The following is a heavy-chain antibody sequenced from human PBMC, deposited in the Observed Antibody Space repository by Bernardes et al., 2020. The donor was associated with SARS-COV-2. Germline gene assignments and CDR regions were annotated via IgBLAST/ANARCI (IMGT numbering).Heavy chain of an antibody. CDR2: MYLDDDK. Sequence: GPTLLNPTQTFTLTCTFSAFSLRTTGVGVGWIRQPPGKALEWISLMYLDDDKRYSTSLKSSLTNTKETSKNQVVLTMTNMDPVATATYYCAHSPVPQLWFGELWFFDSWGQGTLVTVSS. CDR1: AFSLRTTGVG. CDR3: AHSPVPQLWFGELWFFDS. J-gene: IGHJ4*02. D-gene: IGHD3-10*01. V-gene: IGHV2-5*02.